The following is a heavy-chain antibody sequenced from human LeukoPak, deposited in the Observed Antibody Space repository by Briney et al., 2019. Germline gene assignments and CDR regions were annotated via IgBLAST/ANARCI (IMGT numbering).Heavy chain of an antibody. D-gene: IGHD4-11*01. Sequence: PGGSLRLSCAASGCTFSNYAMTWARQAPGKGLEWVSSIVGTGASTFYADSVKGRFTISRDNPMDTLYLQLNSLRAVDTAVYFCAKGKAYNNLDWFDPWGQGTLVTVSS. CDR3: AKGKAYNNLDWFDP. CDR2: IVGTGAST. CDR1: GCTFSNYA. J-gene: IGHJ5*02. V-gene: IGHV3-23*01.